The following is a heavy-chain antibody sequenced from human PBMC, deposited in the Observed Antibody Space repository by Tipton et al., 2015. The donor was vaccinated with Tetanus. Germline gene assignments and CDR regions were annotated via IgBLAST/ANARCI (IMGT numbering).Heavy chain of an antibody. J-gene: IGHJ4*02. Sequence: LRLSCEVSGFIFSSYSMNWVRQSPGKGLEWIGEISHSGSSSYSPSLKSRVTISVDTSKNQFSLRLRSVAAADTAVYYCARGTDDYWGQGTLVTVSS. V-gene: IGHV4-34*01. CDR3: ARGTDDY. CDR1: GFIFSSYS. CDR2: ISHSGSS.